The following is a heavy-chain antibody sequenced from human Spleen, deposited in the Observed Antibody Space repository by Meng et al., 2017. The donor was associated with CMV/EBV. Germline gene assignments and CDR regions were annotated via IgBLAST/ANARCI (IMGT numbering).Heavy chain of an antibody. CDR3: AHRRSDYYDSSGYLYGDQRFDP. V-gene: IGHV2-5*01. D-gene: IGHD3-22*01. J-gene: IGHJ5*02. CDR1: GR. CDR2: IYWNDDK. Sequence: GRVCWIRQPPGKALEWLALIYWNDDKRYSPSLKSRLTITKDTSKNQVVLTMTNMDPVDTATYYCAHRRSDYYDSSGYLYGDQRFDPWGQGTLVTVSS.